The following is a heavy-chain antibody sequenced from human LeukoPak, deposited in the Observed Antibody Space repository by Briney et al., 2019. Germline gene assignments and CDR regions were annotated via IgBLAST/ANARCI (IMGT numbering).Heavy chain of an antibody. Sequence: SETLSLTCAVYGGSFSGYYWSWIRQPPGKGLEWIGGINHSGSTNYNPSLKSRVTISVDTSKNQFSLKLSSVTAADTAVYYCARGKGGWFNPWGQGTLVTVSS. CDR2: INHSGST. D-gene: IGHD3-16*01. V-gene: IGHV4-34*01. CDR1: GGSFSGYY. J-gene: IGHJ5*02. CDR3: ARGKGGWFNP.